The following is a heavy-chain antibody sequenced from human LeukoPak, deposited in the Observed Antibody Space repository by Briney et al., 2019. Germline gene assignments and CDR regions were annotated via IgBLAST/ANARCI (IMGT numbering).Heavy chain of an antibody. CDR2: ISSSDTI. J-gene: IGHJ4*02. D-gene: IGHD3-16*01. CDR3: AAGAFGGFDY. Sequence: GGSLRLSCAASGFTFISYGMNWVRQAPGKGLEWVSYISSSDTIYYADSVKGRFTISRNNAKNSLYLQMNSLRDEDTAVYYCAAGAFGGFDYWGQGTLVTVSS. V-gene: IGHV3-48*02. CDR1: GFTFISYG.